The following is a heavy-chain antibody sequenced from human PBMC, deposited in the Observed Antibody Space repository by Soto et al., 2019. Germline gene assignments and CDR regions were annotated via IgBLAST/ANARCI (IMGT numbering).Heavy chain of an antibody. Sequence: QVQLVQSGAEVKKPGASVKVSCKASGYSFPSSGISWVRQAPGQGREWMGWVSAYNVKTHYAQKCQGRVTMTTDTATSTAYLELSSLRSHDTAVYYCARVYGSRTQSAFFFAYWGQGPLATVSS. D-gene: IGHD3-10*01. CDR1: GYSFPSSG. CDR2: VSAYNVKT. CDR3: ARVYGSRTQSAFFFAY. J-gene: IGHJ4*02. V-gene: IGHV1-18*01.